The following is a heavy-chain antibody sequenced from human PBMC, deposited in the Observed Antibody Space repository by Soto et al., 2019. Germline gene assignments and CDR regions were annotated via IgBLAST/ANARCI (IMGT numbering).Heavy chain of an antibody. CDR2: IYHTGNA. CDR3: ARDRLRGYDSSGFYS. V-gene: IGHV4-39*02. CDR1: GDSISNSRFY. Sequence: PSETLSLTCSVSGDSISNSRFYWAWIRQPPGEGLEWIGSIYHTGNAYYNPSLKSRVTMTTATSTNTVFLELRSLKSDDTAIYYCARDRLRGYDSSGFYSWGQGTMVTVSS. J-gene: IGHJ4*02. D-gene: IGHD3-22*01.